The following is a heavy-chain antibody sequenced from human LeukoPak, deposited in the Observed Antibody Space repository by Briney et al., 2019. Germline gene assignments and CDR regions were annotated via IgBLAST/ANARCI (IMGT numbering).Heavy chain of an antibody. CDR2: IYHSGST. Sequence: SGTLSLTCAVSGGSISSSNWWSWVRQPPGKGLEWIGEIYHSGSTNYNPSLKSRVTISVDKSKNQFSLKLSSVTAADTAVYYCAREKVVTPRGYYYYYMDVWGKGTTVTVSS. V-gene: IGHV4-4*02. J-gene: IGHJ6*03. D-gene: IGHD4-23*01. CDR1: GGSISSSNW. CDR3: AREKVVTPRGYYYYYMDV.